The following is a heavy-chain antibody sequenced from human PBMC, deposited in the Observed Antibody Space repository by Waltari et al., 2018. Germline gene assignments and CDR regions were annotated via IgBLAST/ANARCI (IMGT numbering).Heavy chain of an antibody. CDR3: ARDLGSVTTG. V-gene: IGHV3-21*01. CDR1: GFTFSSSS. J-gene: IGHJ4*02. D-gene: IGHD4-17*01. CDR2: ISSSSSYI. Sequence: EVQLVESGGGLVKPGGSLRLSCAASGFTFSSSSMNWVRQAPGKGLEWVSSISSSSSYIYYADSVKGRFTISRDNAKNSLYLQMNSLRAEDTAVYYCARDLGSVTTGWGQGTLVTVSS.